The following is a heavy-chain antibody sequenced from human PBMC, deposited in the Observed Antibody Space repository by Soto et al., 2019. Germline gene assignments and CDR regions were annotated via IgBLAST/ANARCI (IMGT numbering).Heavy chain of an antibody. CDR3: ARSYSYGYYWYLDD. Sequence: QGQLVQSGAEVKKPGASVKVSCKASGYTFSTYGVSWVRQAPGQGLEWMGWITVSNGNTNYIDNLQGRVTMTTATATTTAYMEVCRLRSDDTAVYYGARSYSYGYYWYLDDWGQGTLVIFSS. J-gene: IGHJ4*02. CDR2: ITVSNGNT. V-gene: IGHV1-18*04. CDR1: GYTFSTYG. D-gene: IGHD5-18*01.